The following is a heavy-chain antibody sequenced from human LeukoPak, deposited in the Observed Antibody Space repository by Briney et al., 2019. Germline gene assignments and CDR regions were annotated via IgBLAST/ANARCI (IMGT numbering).Heavy chain of an antibody. CDR2: IGSDGNK. Sequence: GGSLRLSCAASGFPFSDCAMSWVRQAPGKGLEWVSSIGSDGNKHYSESVKGRLAISRDNSNNTLFLQMSSLRAEDTALYYCAKDLHYYVVMDVWGQGTTVTVSS. V-gene: IGHV3-23*01. D-gene: IGHD3-10*02. CDR3: AKDLHYYVVMDV. CDR1: GFPFSDCA. J-gene: IGHJ6*02.